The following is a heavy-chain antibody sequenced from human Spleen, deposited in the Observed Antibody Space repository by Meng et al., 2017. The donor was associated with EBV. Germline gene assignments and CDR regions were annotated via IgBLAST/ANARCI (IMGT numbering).Heavy chain of an antibody. D-gene: IGHD3-3*01. V-gene: IGHV1-69*01. Sequence: VQLVQSGAEVKKPGSSVKVSCEASGGTFSSQGISWVRQAPGQGPEWMGGIIPTFGTTNYAQKFQGRLTITADASTNTIYLELSSLRSEDTAVYYCAKTLDGNSFDPWGQGTLVTVSS. CDR3: AKTLDGNSFDP. CDR1: GGTFSSQG. CDR2: IIPTFGTT. J-gene: IGHJ5*02.